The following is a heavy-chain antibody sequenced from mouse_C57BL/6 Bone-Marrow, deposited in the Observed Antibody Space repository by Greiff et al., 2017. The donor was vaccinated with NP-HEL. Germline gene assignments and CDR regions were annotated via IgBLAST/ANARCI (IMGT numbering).Heavy chain of an antibody. CDR2: FHPYNDDT. J-gene: IGHJ3*01. CDR1: GYTFTTYP. D-gene: IGHD4-1*01. CDR3: ARRGAGTGPWFAY. Sequence: VQLQQSGAELVKPGASVKMSCKASGYTFTTYPIEWMKQNHGKSLEWIGNFHPYNDDTKYNEKFKGKATLTVEKSSSPVYLELSRLTSDDAAVYYCARRGAGTGPWFAYWGQGTLVTVSA. V-gene: IGHV1-47*01.